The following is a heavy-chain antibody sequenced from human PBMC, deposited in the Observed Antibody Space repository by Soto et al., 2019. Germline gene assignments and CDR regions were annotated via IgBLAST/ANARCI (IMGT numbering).Heavy chain of an antibody. J-gene: IGHJ5*02. V-gene: IGHV5-51*01. CDR1: GYSFTSYW. CDR3: ARQVFYDSSGYPLTPRWFDP. CDR2: IYPGDSDT. D-gene: IGHD3-22*01. Sequence: GESLKISCKGSGYSFTSYWIGWVRQMPGKGLEWMGIIYPGDSDTRYSPSFQGQVTISADKSISTAYLQWSSLKASDTAMYYFARQVFYDSSGYPLTPRWFDPWGQGTLVTVSS.